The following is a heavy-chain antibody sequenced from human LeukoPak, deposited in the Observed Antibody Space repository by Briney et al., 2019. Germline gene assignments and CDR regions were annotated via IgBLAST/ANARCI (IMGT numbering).Heavy chain of an antibody. V-gene: IGHV1-58*01. J-gene: IGHJ3*02. CDR1: GFTFTSSA. CDR3: AALGRIAAAGTEAWDAFDI. Sequence: SVKVSCKASGFTFTSSAVQWVRQARGQRLEWIGWIVVGSGNTNYAQKFQERVTITRDMSTSTAYMELSSLRSEDTAVYYCAALGRIAAAGTEAWDAFDIWGQGTMVTVSS. CDR2: IVVGSGNT. D-gene: IGHD6-13*01.